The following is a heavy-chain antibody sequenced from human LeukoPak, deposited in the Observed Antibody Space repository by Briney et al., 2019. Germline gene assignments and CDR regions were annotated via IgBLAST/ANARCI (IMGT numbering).Heavy chain of an antibody. CDR2: IYYSENT. J-gene: IGHJ4*02. Sequence: LETLSLTCTVSGGSINSGDYYWGWIRQPPGKGLEWIGSIYYSENTYYNPSLKSRVTISVDTSKNQFSLKLSSVTAADTAVYYCARHESGLPNRGYFDYWGQGTLVTVSS. CDR3: ARHESGLPNRGYFDY. CDR1: GGSINSGDYY. D-gene: IGHD1-14*01. V-gene: IGHV4-39*01.